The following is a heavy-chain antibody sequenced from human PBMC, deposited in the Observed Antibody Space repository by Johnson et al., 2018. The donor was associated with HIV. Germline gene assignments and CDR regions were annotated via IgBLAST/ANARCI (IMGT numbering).Heavy chain of an antibody. V-gene: IGHV3-72*01. CDR3: ARCPKNPGLDAFDI. Sequence: EVQLVESGGGVVQSGGSLRLSCAASGFTFSDHYMDWVRQAPGKGLEWVGRSRNKANTYTTEYAASVKGRFTISRDDSKNSLYLQMNSLKTEDTAVYYCARCPKNPGLDAFDIWGQGTVVTVSS. D-gene: IGHD1-14*01. CDR2: SRNKANTYTT. CDR1: GFTFSDHY. J-gene: IGHJ3*02.